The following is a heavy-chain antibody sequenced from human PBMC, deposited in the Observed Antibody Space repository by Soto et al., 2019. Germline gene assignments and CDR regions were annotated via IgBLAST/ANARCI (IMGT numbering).Heavy chain of an antibody. CDR1: GFTFSSYA. CDR3: ARDEIRFSWAYGMDV. D-gene: IGHD3-3*01. Sequence: QVQLVESGGGVVQSGRSLRLSCAASGFTFSSYAMHWVRQAPGKGLEWVAVISYDGSNKYYADSVKGRFTISRDNFKNSLYLQMNSLRAEDTAVYYCARDEIRFSWAYGMDVWGQGTTVTVSS. J-gene: IGHJ6*02. V-gene: IGHV3-30-3*01. CDR2: ISYDGSNK.